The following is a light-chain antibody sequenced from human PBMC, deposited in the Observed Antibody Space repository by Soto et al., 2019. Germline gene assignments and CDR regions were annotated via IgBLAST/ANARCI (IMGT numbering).Light chain of an antibody. J-gene: IGKJ5*01. CDR3: QQYNIWPPIT. V-gene: IGKV3-15*01. Sequence: ESVLTQSPGTLSLSPGERATLSGRSSQSVSSSSLAWYQQKPGQAPRLLIYGASARATGIPARFSGSGSGTEFTLTISSLQSEDFAVYYCQQYNIWPPITFGPGTRLEIK. CDR2: GAS. CDR1: QSVSSS.